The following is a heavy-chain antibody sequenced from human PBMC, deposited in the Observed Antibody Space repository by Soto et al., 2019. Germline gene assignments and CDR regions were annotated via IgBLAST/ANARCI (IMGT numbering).Heavy chain of an antibody. V-gene: IGHV3-43*01. CDR1: GFTFDDYT. CDR3: AKDQYFRLARADYGMDV. Sequence: GGSLRLSCAASGFTFDDYTMHWVRQAPGKGLEWVSLISWDGGSTYYADSVKGRFTISRDNSKNSLYLQMNSLRTEDTALYYCAKDQYFRLARADYGMDVWGQGTTVTVSS. CDR2: ISWDGGST. J-gene: IGHJ6*02. D-gene: IGHD3-9*01.